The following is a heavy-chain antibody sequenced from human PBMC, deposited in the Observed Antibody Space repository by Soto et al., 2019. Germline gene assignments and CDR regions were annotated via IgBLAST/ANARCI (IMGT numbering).Heavy chain of an antibody. CDR1: GFTFSSYG. CDR2: IWYDGSNK. D-gene: IGHD3-10*01. Sequence: QVQLVESGGGVVQPGRSLRLSCAASGFTFSSYGMHWVRQAPGKGLEWVAVIWYDGSNKYYADSVKGRFTISRDNSKNTLYLQMNSRRAEDTAVYYCATMVRGVIFWGQGTLVTVSS. J-gene: IGHJ4*02. V-gene: IGHV3-33*01. CDR3: ATMVRGVIF.